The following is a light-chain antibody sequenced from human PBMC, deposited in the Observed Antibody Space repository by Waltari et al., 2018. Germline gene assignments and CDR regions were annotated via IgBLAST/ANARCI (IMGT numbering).Light chain of an antibody. CDR1: QTVRSSY. J-gene: IGKJ5*01. CDR2: GAS. V-gene: IGKV3-20*01. Sequence: PGARATLSCRARQTVRSSYLAWYQQKPDQAPRLLSYGASSRATGIPDRFSGSGSGTDFTLTISRLEPEDFAVYYCQQYGSSPLITFGQGTRLEIK. CDR3: QQYGSSPLIT.